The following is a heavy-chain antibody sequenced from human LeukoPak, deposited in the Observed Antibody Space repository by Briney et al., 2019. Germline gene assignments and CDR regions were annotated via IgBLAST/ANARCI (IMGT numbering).Heavy chain of an antibody. J-gene: IGHJ4*02. D-gene: IGHD3-22*01. CDR2: INPKSGGT. V-gene: IGHV1-2*02. CDR1: GYTFTGYY. Sequence: ASVKVSCKASGYTFTGYYMHWVRQAPGQRLEWMGWINPKSGGTNYAQKFQGRVTMTRDTSISTAYMELSRLRSDDTAVYYCTRNTHFYDSIGYDEDYWGQGTLVTVSS. CDR3: TRNTHFYDSIGYDEDY.